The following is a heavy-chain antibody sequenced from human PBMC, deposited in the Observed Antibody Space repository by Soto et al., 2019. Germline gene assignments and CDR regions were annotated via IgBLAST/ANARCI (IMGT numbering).Heavy chain of an antibody. CDR3: ARGRLLWFGELFRLDY. CDR2: INHSGST. CDR1: GGSFSGYD. V-gene: IGHV4-34*01. D-gene: IGHD3-10*01. J-gene: IGHJ4*02. Sequence: SETLSLTCAVYGGSFSGYDWSWIRQPPGKGLEWIGEINHSGSTNYNPSLKSRVTISVDTSKNQFSLKLSSVTAADTAVYYCARGRLLWFGELFRLDYWGQGTLVTVSS.